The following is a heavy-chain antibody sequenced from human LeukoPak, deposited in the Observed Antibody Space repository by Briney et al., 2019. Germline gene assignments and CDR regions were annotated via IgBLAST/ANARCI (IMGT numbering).Heavy chain of an antibody. Sequence: GAPVNVSCKASGFTFAKYAMSWVRQAPGQGLEWMGWINTNTGTPTYARGFTGRFVFSLDTSVSTAYLQISSLKPEDTALYYCARVNGYEPGYWGQGTLVTVSS. CDR2: INTNTGTP. CDR1: GFTFAKYA. CDR3: ARVNGYEPGY. J-gene: IGHJ4*02. D-gene: IGHD5-12*01. V-gene: IGHV7-4-1*02.